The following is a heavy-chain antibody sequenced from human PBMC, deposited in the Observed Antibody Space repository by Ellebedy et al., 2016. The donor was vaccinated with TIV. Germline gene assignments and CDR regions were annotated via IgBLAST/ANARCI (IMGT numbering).Heavy chain of an antibody. CDR3: AGSWGWRHEY. CDR2: INGDGRAI. J-gene: IGHJ4*02. V-gene: IGHV3-7*01. Sequence: GESLKISXAASGLTFSGDWMTWMRQAPGKGLEWVANINGDGRAIQYADSVKGRFTISRDNARNSLYLQINDLRAEDTAVYYCAGSWGWRHEYWGQGTLVTVSS. D-gene: IGHD1-26*01. CDR1: GLTFSGDW.